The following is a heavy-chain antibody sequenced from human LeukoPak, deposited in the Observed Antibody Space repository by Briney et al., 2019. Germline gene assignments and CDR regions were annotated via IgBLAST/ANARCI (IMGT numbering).Heavy chain of an antibody. Sequence: SETLSLTCTVSGGSISSYYWSWIRQPPGKGLEWIGCIYYSGSTNYNPSLKSRVTISVDTSKNQFSLKLSSVTAADTAVYYCASLYCSSTSCYGGWFDPWGQGTLVTVSS. CDR2: IYYSGST. CDR1: GGSISSYY. J-gene: IGHJ5*02. V-gene: IGHV4-59*01. D-gene: IGHD2-2*01. CDR3: ASLYCSSTSCYGGWFDP.